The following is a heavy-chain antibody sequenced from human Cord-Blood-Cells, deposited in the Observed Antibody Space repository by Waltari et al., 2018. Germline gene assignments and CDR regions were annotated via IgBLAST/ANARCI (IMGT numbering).Heavy chain of an antibody. Sequence: QVQLVESGGGVVQPGRSLRLSCAASGFTFSSYGMHWVRQAPGKGLEWVAVFSYDGSKKSYADSVKGRFTISRDNSKNTLYLQMNSLRAEDTAVYYCAKDQTGTLDYWGQGTLVTVSS. CDR1: GFTFSSYG. V-gene: IGHV3-30*18. J-gene: IGHJ4*02. D-gene: IGHD1-1*01. CDR2: FSYDGSKK. CDR3: AKDQTGTLDY.